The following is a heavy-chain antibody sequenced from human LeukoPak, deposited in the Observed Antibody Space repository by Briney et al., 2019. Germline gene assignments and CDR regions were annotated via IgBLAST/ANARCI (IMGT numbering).Heavy chain of an antibody. V-gene: IGHV3-23*01. D-gene: IGHD4-17*01. CDR2: ISGSGGST. CDR1: GFTFSSYW. Sequence: PGGSLRLSCAASGFTFSSYWMHWVRQAPGKGLEWVSAISGSGGSTYYADSVKGRFTISRDNSKNTLYLQMNSLRAEDTAVYYCAKDVPHYYGEGDYWGQGTLVTVSS. J-gene: IGHJ4*02. CDR3: AKDVPHYYGEGDY.